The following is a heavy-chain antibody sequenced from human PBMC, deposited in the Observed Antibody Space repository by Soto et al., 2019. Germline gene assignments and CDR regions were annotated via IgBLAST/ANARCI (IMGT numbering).Heavy chain of an antibody. V-gene: IGHV3-30-3*01. D-gene: IGHD2-2*01. Sequence: LRLSCAASGFTFSSYAMHWVRQAPGKGLEWVAVISYDGSNKYYADSVKGRFTISRDNSKNTLYLQMNSLRAEDTAVYYCARAYCSSTSCSDFDYWGQGTLVTVSS. CDR3: ARAYCSSTSCSDFDY. CDR1: GFTFSSYA. J-gene: IGHJ4*02. CDR2: ISYDGSNK.